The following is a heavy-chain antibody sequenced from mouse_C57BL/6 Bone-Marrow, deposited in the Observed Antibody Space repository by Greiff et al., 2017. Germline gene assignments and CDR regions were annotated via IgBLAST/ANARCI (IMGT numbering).Heavy chain of an antibody. CDR1: GYTFTSYW. CDR2: IHPNSGST. V-gene: IGHV1-64*01. D-gene: IGHD2-12*01. J-gene: IGHJ1*03. CDR3: ARWAYYNWCFDV. Sequence: QVQLQQPGAELVKPGASVKLSCKASGYTFTSYWMHWVKQRPGQGLEWIGMIHPNSGSTNYNEKFKSKATLTVDKSSSTAYMQLSSLTSEDSAVYYCARWAYYNWCFDVWGTGTTVTVSS.